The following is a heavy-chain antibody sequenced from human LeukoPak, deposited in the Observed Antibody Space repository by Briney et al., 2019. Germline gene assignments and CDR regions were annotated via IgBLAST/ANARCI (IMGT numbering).Heavy chain of an antibody. CDR1: GGTFSSYA. V-gene: IGHV1-69*04. D-gene: IGHD5-24*01. CDR2: IIPILGIA. Sequence: GASVKVSCKASGGTFSSYAISWVRQAPGQGLEWMGRIIPILGIANYAQKFQGRVTITADKSTSTAYMELSSLRSEDTAVYYCARGGEMATTGYFDYWGQGTLVTVSS. J-gene: IGHJ4*02. CDR3: ARGGEMATTGYFDY.